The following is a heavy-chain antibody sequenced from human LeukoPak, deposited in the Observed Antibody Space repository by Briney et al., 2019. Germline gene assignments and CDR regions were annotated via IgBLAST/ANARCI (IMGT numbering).Heavy chain of an antibody. D-gene: IGHD4-23*01. J-gene: IGHJ5*02. CDR3: ARGVRGGNYGFDP. CDR1: GGSISSSSYY. Sequence: SETLSLTCTVSGGSISSSSYYWGWIRQPPGKGLEWIGSIYYSGSTYYNPSLKSRVTISVDTSKNQFSLKLSSVTAADTAVYYCARGVRGGNYGFDPWGQGTLVTVSS. CDR2: IYYSGST. V-gene: IGHV4-39*01.